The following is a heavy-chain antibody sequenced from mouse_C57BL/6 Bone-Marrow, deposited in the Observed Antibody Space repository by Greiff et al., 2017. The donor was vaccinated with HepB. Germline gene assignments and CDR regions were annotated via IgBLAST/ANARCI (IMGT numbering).Heavy chain of an antibody. CDR3: ARRDGSSYWYFDY. V-gene: IGHV1-81*01. CDR2: IYPRSGNT. J-gene: IGHJ2*01. CDR1: GYTFTSYG. Sequence: QVQLKQSGAELARPGASVKLSCKASGYTFTSYGISWVKQRTGQGLEWIGEIYPRSGNTYYNEKFKGKATLTADKSSSTAYMELRSLTSEDSAVYFCARRDGSSYWYFDYWGQGTTLTVSS. D-gene: IGHD1-1*01.